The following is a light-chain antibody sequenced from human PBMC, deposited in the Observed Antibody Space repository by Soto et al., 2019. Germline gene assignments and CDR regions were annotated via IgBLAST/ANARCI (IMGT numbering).Light chain of an antibody. Sequence: QSVLTQPPSASGTPGQRVTISCSGSSSNIGSNYVYWYQQLPGTAPKLLIYRNNQQPSGVPDRCSGSKSGTSASLAISGLRSEDEADYYCAAWDDSLHVVFGGGTKLTVL. CDR3: AAWDDSLHVV. CDR1: SSNIGSNY. J-gene: IGLJ2*01. CDR2: RNN. V-gene: IGLV1-47*01.